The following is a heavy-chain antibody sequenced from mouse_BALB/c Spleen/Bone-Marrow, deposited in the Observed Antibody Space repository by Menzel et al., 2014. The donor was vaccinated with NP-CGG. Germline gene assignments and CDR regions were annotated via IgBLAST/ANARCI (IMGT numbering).Heavy chain of an antibody. CDR2: ISYSGST. CDR3: ARDYYGSSSYWYFDV. CDR1: GYSITSDYA. Sequence: DVHLVESGPGLVKPSQSLSLTCTVTGYSITSDYAWNWIRQFPGNKLEWMGYISYSGSTSFNPSLKSRISITRDTSKNQFFLQLNSVTTEDTATYYCARDYYGSSSYWYFDVWGAGTMVTVSS. D-gene: IGHD1-1*01. J-gene: IGHJ1*01. V-gene: IGHV3-2*02.